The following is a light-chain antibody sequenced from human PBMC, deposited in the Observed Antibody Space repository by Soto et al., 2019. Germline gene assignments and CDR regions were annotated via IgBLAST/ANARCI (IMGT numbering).Light chain of an antibody. J-gene: IGLJ2*01. V-gene: IGLV2-8*01. CDR1: SSDVGGYDF. Sequence: QSALTQPPSASGSPGQSVTISCTGTSSDVGGYDFVSWYQQHPGKAPKLIMFEVTKRPSGVPDRFSGSKSGNTASLTVSGLQAEDEGDYCCSSYAGNTNYVLFAGGTKLTVL. CDR2: EVT. CDR3: SSYAGNTNYVL.